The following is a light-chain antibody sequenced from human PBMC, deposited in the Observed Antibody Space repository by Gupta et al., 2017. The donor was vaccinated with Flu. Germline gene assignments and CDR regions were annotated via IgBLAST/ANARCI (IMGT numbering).Light chain of an antibody. CDR1: NSNVGSNA. CDR3: ATWDDGLNAVV. CDR2: SNN. Sequence: QSVLTEPPSASVTPGQRVTISCSGSNSNVGSNAVNWYQQLPGPAPKLLIYSNNQRPSGVPDRFSGSKSGTSATLAISGLQSEDEADYSCATWDDGLNAVVFGGGTKLTVL. J-gene: IGLJ2*01. V-gene: IGLV1-44*01.